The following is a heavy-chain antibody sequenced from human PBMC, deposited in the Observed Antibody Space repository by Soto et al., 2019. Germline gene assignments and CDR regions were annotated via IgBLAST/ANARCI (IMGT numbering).Heavy chain of an antibody. Sequence: SVKVSCKASGYTFTYRYLHWVRQAPGQALEWMGWITPFNGNTNYAQKFQDRVTITRGRSMSTAYMELSSLRSEDTAMYYCASLGHDAFDIWGQGTMVTVSS. CDR3: ASLGHDAFDI. CDR2: ITPFNGNT. V-gene: IGHV1-45*02. J-gene: IGHJ3*02. CDR1: GYTFTYRY. D-gene: IGHD3-10*01.